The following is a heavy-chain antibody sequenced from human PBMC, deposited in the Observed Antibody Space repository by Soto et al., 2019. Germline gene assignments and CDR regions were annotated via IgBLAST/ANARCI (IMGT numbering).Heavy chain of an antibody. CDR2: ISYDGSNK. Sequence: QVQLVESGGGVVQPGRSLRLSCAASGFTFSNYGMHWVRQAPGKGLEWVAVISYDGSNKYYADSVKGRFTISRDNSENTLYLQMNSLRAEDTAVYYCAKRMTTHYYYMDVWGKGTTVTVYS. CDR1: GFTFSNYG. J-gene: IGHJ6*03. D-gene: IGHD4-17*01. CDR3: AKRMTTHYYYMDV. V-gene: IGHV3-30*18.